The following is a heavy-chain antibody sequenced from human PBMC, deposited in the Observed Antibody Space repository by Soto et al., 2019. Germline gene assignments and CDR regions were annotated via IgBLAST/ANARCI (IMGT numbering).Heavy chain of an antibody. V-gene: IGHV1-46*04. CDR2: INPRGGDS. J-gene: IGHJ6*01. CDR3: ARVHCGGDCRPGEWFFYYGMDV. Sequence: QGQLVQSGAEMKTPGASVEVSCTASGYKFVDYYIHWVRQAPGQGLEWMGIINPRGGDSRHAQKLQDRVTMTRDTSTSTVYMDLRSLTSEDTAVYYCARVHCGGDCRPGEWFFYYGMDVWGQGTTVTVSS. D-gene: IGHD2-21*01. CDR1: GYKFVDYY.